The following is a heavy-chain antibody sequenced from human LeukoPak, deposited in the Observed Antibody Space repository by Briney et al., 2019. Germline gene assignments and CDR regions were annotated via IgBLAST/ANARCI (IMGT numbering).Heavy chain of an antibody. CDR3: AREINSNWGSEWFDP. CDR2: ISAYNGNT. D-gene: IGHD7-27*01. Sequence: ASVKVSCKASGYTFTSYGISWVRQAPGQGLEWMGWISAYNGNTNYAQKLQGRVTMTTDTSTSTAYMELRSLRSDDTAVYYCAREINSNWGSEWFDPWGQGTLVTVSS. CDR1: GYTFTSYG. V-gene: IGHV1-18*01. J-gene: IGHJ5*02.